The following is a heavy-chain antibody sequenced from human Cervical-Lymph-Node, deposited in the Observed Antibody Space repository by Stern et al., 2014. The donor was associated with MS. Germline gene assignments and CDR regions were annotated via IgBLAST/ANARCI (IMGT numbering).Heavy chain of an antibody. J-gene: IGHJ4*02. CDR1: GASISSIYW. CDR3: TRGYVSLDS. CDR2: IFHSGDT. V-gene: IGHV4-4*02. Sequence: QVQLQESGPGVMKPSGTLSLTCTVSGASISSIYWWSWVRQSPGKGLEWIGEIFHSGDTNLNPSLKSRVTISVDKSRDQFFLKLNSVTAADTAVYYCTRGYVSLDSWGQGTLVTVSS. D-gene: IGHD3-16*01.